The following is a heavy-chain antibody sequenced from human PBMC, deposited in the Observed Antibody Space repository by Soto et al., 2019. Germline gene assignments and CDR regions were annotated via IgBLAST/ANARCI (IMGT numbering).Heavy chain of an antibody. V-gene: IGHV4-59*01. CDR1: GGSISSYY. Sequence: SETLSLTCTVSGGSISSYYWSWIRQPPGKGLEWIGYIYYSGSTNYNPSLKSRVTISVDTSKNQFSLKLSSVTAADTAVYYCARGYCTNGVCFRPITTYYYYYYMDVWGKGTTVTVSS. CDR3: ARGYCTNGVCFRPITTYYYYYYMDV. D-gene: IGHD2-8*01. CDR2: IYYSGST. J-gene: IGHJ6*03.